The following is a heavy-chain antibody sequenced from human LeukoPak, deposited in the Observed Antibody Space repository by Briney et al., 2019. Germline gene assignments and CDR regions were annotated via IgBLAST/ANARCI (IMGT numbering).Heavy chain of an antibody. Sequence: PGGSLRLSCAASGFTFSSYAMSWVRQAPGKGLEWVSAISGSGGSTYYADSVKGRFTISRDNSKNTLYLQMNSLRAEDTAVYYCAKVMRTATAWYYYGMDVWGQGTTVTVSS. D-gene: IGHD2-21*02. CDR2: ISGSGGST. V-gene: IGHV3-23*01. CDR1: GFTFSSYA. J-gene: IGHJ6*02. CDR3: AKVMRTATAWYYYGMDV.